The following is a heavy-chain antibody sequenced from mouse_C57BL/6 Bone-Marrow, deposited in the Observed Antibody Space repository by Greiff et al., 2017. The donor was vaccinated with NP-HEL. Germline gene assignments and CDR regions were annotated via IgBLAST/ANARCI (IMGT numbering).Heavy chain of an antibody. CDR3: ARECYYYWCGV. D-gene: IGHD1-1*01. CDR2: IDPSDSYT. CDR1: GYTFTSYW. Sequence: QVQLQQPGAELVKPGASVKLSCKASGYTFTSYWMQWVKQRPGQGLEWIGEIDPSDSYTNSNQKFKGKATLTVDTSSSTAYMQLSSLTSEDSAVYYCARECYYYWCGVCGTGPAVTVSS. V-gene: IGHV1-50*01. J-gene: IGHJ1*03.